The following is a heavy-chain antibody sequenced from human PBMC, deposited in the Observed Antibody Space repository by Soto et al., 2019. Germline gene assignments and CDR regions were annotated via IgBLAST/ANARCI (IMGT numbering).Heavy chain of an antibody. V-gene: IGHV1-18*01. Sequence: QVQLVQSGAEVKKPGASVKVSCKASGYTFTSYGISWVRQAPGQGLEWMGWISAYNGNTNYAQKLQGRATMTTDTSTRTAYMELRSLRSDDTAVYYCARAGAVLRYFDWLSMDYWGQGTLVTVSS. CDR2: ISAYNGNT. CDR1: GYTFTSYG. D-gene: IGHD3-9*01. J-gene: IGHJ4*02. CDR3: ARAGAVLRYFDWLSMDY.